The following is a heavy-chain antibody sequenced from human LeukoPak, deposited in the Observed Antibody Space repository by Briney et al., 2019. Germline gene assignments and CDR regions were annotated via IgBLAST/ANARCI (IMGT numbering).Heavy chain of an antibody. Sequence: PGGSLRLSCAASGFTFSSYAMSWVRQAPGKGLEWVSAISGSGGSTYYADSVKGRFTISRDNSESALYLQMNDLRPDDTALYYCAKWGFRTPSGEEIRESFYDWGQGTLVIVSS. D-gene: IGHD1-26*01. CDR2: ISGSGGST. V-gene: IGHV3-23*01. J-gene: IGHJ1*01. CDR1: GFTFSSYA. CDR3: AKWGFRTPSGEEIRESFYD.